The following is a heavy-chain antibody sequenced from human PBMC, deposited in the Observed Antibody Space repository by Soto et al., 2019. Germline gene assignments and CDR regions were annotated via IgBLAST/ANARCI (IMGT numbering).Heavy chain of an antibody. CDR3: AKGDNLGPKTGYAFDP. J-gene: IGHJ5*02. Sequence: PSQTLSLTCAISGDSVSSNTASWNWIRQSPSRGLEWLGRTYFRSKWYNDYAVSVKSRIIINPDTSNNQFSLQLNSVTPEDTGVYFCAKGDNLGPKTGYAFDPWGQGIMVTVSS. D-gene: IGHD5-12*01. CDR2: TYFRSKWYN. V-gene: IGHV6-1*01. CDR1: GDSVSSNTAS.